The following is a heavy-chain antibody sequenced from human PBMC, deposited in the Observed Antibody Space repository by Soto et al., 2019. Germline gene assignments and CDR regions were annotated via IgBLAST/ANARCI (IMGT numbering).Heavy chain of an antibody. CDR2: FYYSGST. Sequence: PSETLSLTCTVSGGSISSSSYYWGWIRQPPGKGLEWIGSFYYSGSTYYNPSLKRRVPISVDTSKNQLSLKLRSVTASVTVVYYGARSQTRTAMAQLGYWGQGTLVTVSS. J-gene: IGHJ4*02. CDR3: ARSQTRTAMAQLGY. V-gene: IGHV4-39*01. CDR1: GGSISSSSYY. D-gene: IGHD5-18*01.